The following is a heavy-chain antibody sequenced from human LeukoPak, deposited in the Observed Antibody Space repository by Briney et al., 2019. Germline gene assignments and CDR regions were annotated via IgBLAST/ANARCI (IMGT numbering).Heavy chain of an antibody. J-gene: IGHJ4*02. Sequence: GGSLRLSCAASGFTFSSYAMHWVRQAPGKGLEYVSAISSNGGSTYYANSVKGRFTISRDNSKNTLYLQMGSLRAEDMAVCYCARIHRCSGGSCYDYWGQGTLVTVSS. CDR2: ISSNGGST. CDR1: GFTFSSYA. CDR3: ARIHRCSGGSCYDY. D-gene: IGHD2-15*01. V-gene: IGHV3-64*01.